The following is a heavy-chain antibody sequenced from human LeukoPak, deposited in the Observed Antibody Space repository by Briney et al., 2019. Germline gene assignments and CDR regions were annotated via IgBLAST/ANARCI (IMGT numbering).Heavy chain of an antibody. CDR2: IWYDGGNK. J-gene: IGHJ4*02. V-gene: IGHV3-33*01. D-gene: IGHD5-12*01. CDR3: ARGGSGYDFDF. CDR1: GFTFTSYG. Sequence: PGTSLRLSCAASGFTFTSYGMHWVRQAPGKGLERVAVIWYDGGNKYYVDSVKGRFTISRDNSKNTLYLQMNSLRAEDTAVYYCARGGSGYDFDFWGQGTLVTVSS.